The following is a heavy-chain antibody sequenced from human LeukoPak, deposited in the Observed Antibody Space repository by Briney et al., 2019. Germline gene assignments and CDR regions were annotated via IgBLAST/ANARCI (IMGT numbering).Heavy chain of an antibody. V-gene: IGHV1-8*01. CDR2: MNPNSGNT. Sequence: ASVNLSCKASGYTFTSYDINCVRHATGQGLEWMGCMNPNSGNTGYAQKFQGRVTMTRNTSISTAYMELSSLRSEDTAVYYCARGGGYYDRSAKYFIRPPEYWGQGTLVTVSS. D-gene: IGHD3-22*01. CDR3: ARGGGYYDRSAKYFIRPPEY. J-gene: IGHJ4*02. CDR1: GYTFTSYD.